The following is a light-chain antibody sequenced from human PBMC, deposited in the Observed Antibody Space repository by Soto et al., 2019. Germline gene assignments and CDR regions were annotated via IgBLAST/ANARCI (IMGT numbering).Light chain of an antibody. CDR1: QTVNNNY. CDR2: GAS. V-gene: IGKV3-20*01. CDR3: QQYGSSPLT. Sequence: ELVLTQSPGTPSLSPGERATLSCRASQTVNNNYLAWYQQIPGQAPRLLISGASGRATGTPDRFSGSASGTDFTLTISRLEPEDFAAYYCQQYGSSPLTFGGGTKVDIK. J-gene: IGKJ4*01.